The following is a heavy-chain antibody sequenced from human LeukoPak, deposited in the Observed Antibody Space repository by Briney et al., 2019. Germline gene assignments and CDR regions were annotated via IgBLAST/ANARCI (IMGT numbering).Heavy chain of an antibody. J-gene: IGHJ4*02. CDR1: GFTFSTYW. V-gene: IGHV3-7*01. CDR2: TNHDGSEK. Sequence: GGSLRLSCAASGFTFSTYWMTWVRQPPGKGLEWVAHTNHDGSEKYYVDSVKGRFTISRDNAKNSLYLQMNSLRVEDTAVYYCARDRAVAGLCDYWGQGTLVTVSS. D-gene: IGHD6-19*01. CDR3: ARDRAVAGLCDY.